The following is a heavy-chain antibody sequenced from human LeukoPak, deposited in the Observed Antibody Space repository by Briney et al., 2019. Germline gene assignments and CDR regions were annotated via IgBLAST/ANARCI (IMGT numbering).Heavy chain of an antibody. D-gene: IGHD1-26*01. CDR3: ARGEMGYYFDY. V-gene: IGHV4-59*12. J-gene: IGHJ4*02. CDR2: IYYSGST. Sequence: SETLSLTCSVSGGSSSSYYWSWIRQPPGKGLEWIGYIYYSGSTKYNPSLKSRVTISVDTSKNQFSLKLSSVTAADTAVYYCARGEMGYYFDYWGQGTLVTVSS. CDR1: GGSSSSYY.